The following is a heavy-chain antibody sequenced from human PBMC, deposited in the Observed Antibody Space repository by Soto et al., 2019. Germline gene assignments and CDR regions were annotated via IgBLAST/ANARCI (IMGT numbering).Heavy chain of an antibody. J-gene: IGHJ6*02. Sequence: QVLLVESGGGLVKAGGSLRLSCAASGFIFSDYYMSWVRQTPGKGLEWISYISTRSTYTNYADSVKCRFTISRDNTKNSLYLQMDSLRVEDTAVYYCARDLAWKRGKVGRYYYGMDVWGQGTTVTVSS. CDR1: GFIFSDYY. CDR3: ARDLAWKRGKVGRYYYGMDV. D-gene: IGHD1-1*01. CDR2: ISTRSTYT. V-gene: IGHV3-11*06.